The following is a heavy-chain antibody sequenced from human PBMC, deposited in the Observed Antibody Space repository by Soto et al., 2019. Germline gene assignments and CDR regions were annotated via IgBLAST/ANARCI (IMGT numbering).Heavy chain of an antibody. V-gene: IGHV1-46*01. D-gene: IGHD2-21*02. CDR1: GYTFTSYY. Sequence: ASVKVSCKASGYTFTSYYMHWVRQAPGQGLEWMGIINPSGGSTSYAQKFQGRVTMTRDTSTGTVYMELSSLRSEDTAVYYCARGPPHIVVVTATRFDPWGQGTLVTSPQ. CDR2: INPSGGST. J-gene: IGHJ5*02. CDR3: ARGPPHIVVVTATRFDP.